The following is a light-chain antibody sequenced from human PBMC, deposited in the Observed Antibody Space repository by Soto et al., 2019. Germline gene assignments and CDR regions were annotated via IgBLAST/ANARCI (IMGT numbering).Light chain of an antibody. CDR1: QSVSNN. CDR3: RSNRISPQIT. Sequence: TLSCTSSQSVSNNLAWYRRRPGQAPRLLIYGASTRATGIPARFSGSGSGRELRHTIWGCRPGDPAVPFCRSNRISPQITCSEGTRLEIK. J-gene: IGKJ5*01. CDR2: GAS. V-gene: IGKV3-15*01.